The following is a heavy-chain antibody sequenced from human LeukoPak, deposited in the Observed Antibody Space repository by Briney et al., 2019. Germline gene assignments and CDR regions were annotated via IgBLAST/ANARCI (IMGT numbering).Heavy chain of an antibody. Sequence: SETLSLTCTVSGDSFSSYYWSWIRQHPGKGLEWIGYIYYSGSTYYNPSLKSRVTISVDTSKNQFSLKLSSVTAADTAVYYCAREARVDRAFDIWGQGTMVTVSS. J-gene: IGHJ3*02. CDR1: GDSFSSYY. D-gene: IGHD3-9*01. CDR3: AREARVDRAFDI. V-gene: IGHV4-59*06. CDR2: IYYSGST.